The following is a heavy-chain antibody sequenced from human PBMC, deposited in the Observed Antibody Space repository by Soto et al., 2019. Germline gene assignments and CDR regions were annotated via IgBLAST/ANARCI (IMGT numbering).Heavy chain of an antibody. Sequence: PGGSLRLSCAASGFTFSSYSMNWVRQAPGKGLEWVSYISSSSSTIYYADSVKGRFTISRDNAKNSLYLQMNSLRDEDTAVYYCARADIVVVPAALTYYYGMNVWGQGTTVTVSS. CDR1: GFTFSSYS. D-gene: IGHD2-2*01. V-gene: IGHV3-48*02. J-gene: IGHJ6*02. CDR3: ARADIVVVPAALTYYYGMNV. CDR2: ISSSSSTI.